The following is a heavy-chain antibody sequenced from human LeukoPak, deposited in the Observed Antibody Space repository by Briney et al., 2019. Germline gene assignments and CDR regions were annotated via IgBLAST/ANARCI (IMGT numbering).Heavy chain of an antibody. Sequence: SETLSLTCTVSGDSISSASSYWAWVRQPPGKGLEWIGTVYYTGRTYNNPSLKSRISISIDTSSNQFSLKLSSVTAADTAVYYCARIVRGASIYYYYGMDVWGQGTTVTVSS. J-gene: IGHJ6*02. CDR2: VYYTGRT. CDR1: GDSISSASSY. V-gene: IGHV4-39*07. D-gene: IGHD3-10*01. CDR3: ARIVRGASIYYYYGMDV.